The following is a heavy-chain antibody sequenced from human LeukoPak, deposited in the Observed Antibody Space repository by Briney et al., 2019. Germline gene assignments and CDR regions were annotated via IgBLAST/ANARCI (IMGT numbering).Heavy chain of an antibody. V-gene: IGHV1-18*01. D-gene: IGHD3-22*01. CDR2: ISAYNGNT. Sequence: GASVKVSCKASGYTFTSYGISWVRQAPGQGLEWMGWISAYNGNTNYAQKLQGRVTMTTDTSTSTAYMELRSLRSDDTAVYYCARDLWYYDSSGYYVGRWFDPWGQGTLVTVSS. CDR1: GYTFTSYG. J-gene: IGHJ5*02. CDR3: ARDLWYYDSSGYYVGRWFDP.